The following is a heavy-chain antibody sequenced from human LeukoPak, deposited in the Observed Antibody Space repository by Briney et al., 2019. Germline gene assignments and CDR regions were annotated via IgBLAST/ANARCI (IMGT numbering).Heavy chain of an antibody. CDR3: ARDLYDSSGYYNWFDP. CDR2: IYTSGST. V-gene: IGHV4-61*02. CDR1: GGSISSGSYY. J-gene: IGHJ5*02. Sequence: PSETLSLTCTVSGGSISSGSYYWSWIRQPAGKGLEWIGRIYTSGSTNYNPSLKSRVTISVDTSKNQFSLKLSSVTAADTAVYYCARDLYDSSGYYNWFDPWGQGTLVTVSS. D-gene: IGHD3-22*01.